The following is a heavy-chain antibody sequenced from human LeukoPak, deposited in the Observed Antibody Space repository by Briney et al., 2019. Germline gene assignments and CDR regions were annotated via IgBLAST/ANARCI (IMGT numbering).Heavy chain of an antibody. CDR1: GGLISSGDYY. Sequence: PSETLSLTCTVSGGLISSGDYYWSWIRQPPGKGLEWIGYIYFSGSTNYNPSLKSRVTISVDTSKNQFSLKLSSVTAADTAVYYCARVSRRGWLQLAYFDYWGQGTLVTVSS. D-gene: IGHD5-24*01. J-gene: IGHJ4*02. CDR2: IYFSGST. V-gene: IGHV4-30-4*01. CDR3: ARVSRRGWLQLAYFDY.